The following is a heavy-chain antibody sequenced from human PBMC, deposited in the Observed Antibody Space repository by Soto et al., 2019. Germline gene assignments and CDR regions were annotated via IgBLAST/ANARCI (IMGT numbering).Heavy chain of an antibody. D-gene: IGHD2-2*01. CDR1: GFTFSSYS. Sequence: PGGSLRLSCAASGFTFSSYSMNWVRQAPGKGLEWVSSISSSNSYIYYADSVKGRFTISRDNAKNSLYLQMNSLRAEDTAIFYCAREVVVSRGASYFGYWGPGTLVTVSS. CDR2: ISSSNSYI. V-gene: IGHV3-21*01. CDR3: AREVVVSRGASYFGY. J-gene: IGHJ4*02.